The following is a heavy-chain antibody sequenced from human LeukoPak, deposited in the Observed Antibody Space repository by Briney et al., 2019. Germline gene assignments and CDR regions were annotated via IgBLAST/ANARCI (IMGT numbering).Heavy chain of an antibody. D-gene: IGHD4/OR15-4a*01. CDR2: ISNSGGNL. Sequence: PGGSLRLSCAASGFTFDAYNLNWVRQAPGKGLERVAAISNSGGNLYYADSVKGRFTISRDNAQNALYLQMDSLRAEDTAVYYCASDPNTYMVHHYGMDVWGQGTSVTVSS. V-gene: IGHV3-21*01. CDR1: GFTFDAYN. CDR3: ASDPNTYMVHHYGMDV. J-gene: IGHJ6*02.